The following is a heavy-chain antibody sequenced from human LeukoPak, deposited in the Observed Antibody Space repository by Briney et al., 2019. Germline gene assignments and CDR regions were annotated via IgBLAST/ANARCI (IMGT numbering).Heavy chain of an antibody. D-gene: IGHD4-17*01. CDR3: ARASHDYGEYSHFDY. CDR2: INQSGRT. CDR1: GAPFSGDY. V-gene: IGHV4-34*01. Sequence: SETLSLTCAVYGAPFSGDYWNWIRQPPGKGLEWIGEINQSGRTNYNPSLKSRLSISVDMFEKQFSLKLSSVTAADTAVYYCARASHDYGEYSHFDYWGQGTLVTVSS. J-gene: IGHJ4*02.